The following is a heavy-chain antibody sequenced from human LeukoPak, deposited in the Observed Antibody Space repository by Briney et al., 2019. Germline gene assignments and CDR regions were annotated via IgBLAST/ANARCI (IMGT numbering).Heavy chain of an antibody. CDR3: ARAWNFDY. CDR1: GYIFTNYW. CDR2: INPSDSET. Sequence: GESLKISCKGSGYIFTNYWIAWVRQLPGRGLEWRVIINPSDSETRYSPSFQGQVTISADKSISTAYLQWSSLKASDSAMYYCARAWNFDYWGQGTLVTVSS. J-gene: IGHJ4*02. D-gene: IGHD1-1*01. V-gene: IGHV5-51*01.